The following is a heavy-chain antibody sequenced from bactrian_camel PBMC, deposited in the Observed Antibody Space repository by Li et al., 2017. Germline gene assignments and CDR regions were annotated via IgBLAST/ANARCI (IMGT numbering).Heavy chain of an antibody. V-gene: IGHV3S6*01. Sequence: HVQLVESGGGLVQPGGSLRLSCTISGFTFKDHWVQWVRQAPGKGLEWVSTTFTDNGHTVSADSVKGRFTISRDNAKNTVYLQMNSLKPEDTAVYFCVIPLFPGPPRSAGGRTWGQGTQVTVS. CDR2: TFTDNGHT. J-gene: IGHJ6*01. CDR1: GFTFKDHW. CDR3: VIPLFPGPPRSAGGRT. D-gene: IGHD1*01.